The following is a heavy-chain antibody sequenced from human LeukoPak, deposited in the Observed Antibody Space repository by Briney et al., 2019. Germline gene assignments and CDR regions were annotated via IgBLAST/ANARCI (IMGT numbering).Heavy chain of an antibody. CDR1: GGSFSGYY. J-gene: IGHJ5*02. CDR3: ARVPLAGSWFDP. V-gene: IGHV4-34*01. Sequence: SETLSLTCAVYGGSFSGYYWSWIRQPPGKGLEWIGEINHSGSTNYNPPLKSRVTISVDTSKNQFSLKLSSVTAADTAVYYCARVPLAGSWFDPWGQGTLVTVSS. CDR2: INHSGST.